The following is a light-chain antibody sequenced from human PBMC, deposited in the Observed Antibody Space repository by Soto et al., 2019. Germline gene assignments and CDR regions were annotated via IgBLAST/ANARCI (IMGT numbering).Light chain of an antibody. V-gene: IGKV3-11*01. Sequence: ENVLTQSPATLSLSPGERATLSCRASQSVSNYLAWYQQKPGQAPRLLIYDTTNRATGIPARFSGSGSGTDFTLTISGLEPEDFAVYYCQQYYTSPWTFGRGTKVDIK. CDR1: QSVSNY. CDR3: QQYYTSPWT. J-gene: IGKJ1*01. CDR2: DTT.